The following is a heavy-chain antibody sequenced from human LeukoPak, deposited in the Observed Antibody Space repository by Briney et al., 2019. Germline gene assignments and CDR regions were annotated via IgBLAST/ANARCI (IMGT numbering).Heavy chain of an antibody. J-gene: IGHJ3*02. CDR3: ARGDVTMIVVVITTSEAFDI. V-gene: IGHV4-34*01. Sequence: SETLSLTCAVYGGSFSGYYWSWIRRPPGKGLEWIGEINHSGSTNYNPSLKSRVTISVDTSKNQFSLKLSSVTAADTAVYYCARGDVTMIVVVITTSEAFDIWGQGTMVTVSS. CDR2: INHSGST. CDR1: GGSFSGYY. D-gene: IGHD3-22*01.